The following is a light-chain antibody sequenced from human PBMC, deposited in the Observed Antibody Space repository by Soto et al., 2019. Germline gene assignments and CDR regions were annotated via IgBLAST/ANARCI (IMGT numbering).Light chain of an antibody. V-gene: IGKV3-20*01. Sequence: EIVMTQSPATLSVSPGGRATLSCRASQTISGTLAWYQQKLGQAPRLFIYGASSRATGIPDRFSGSGSGTDFTLTISRLEPEDFAVYYCQQYGSSPQTFGQGTKVDNK. CDR3: QQYGSSPQT. CDR1: QTISGT. CDR2: GAS. J-gene: IGKJ1*01.